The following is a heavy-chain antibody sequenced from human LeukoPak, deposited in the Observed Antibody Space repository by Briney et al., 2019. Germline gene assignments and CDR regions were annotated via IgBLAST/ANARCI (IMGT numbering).Heavy chain of an antibody. D-gene: IGHD3-16*01. V-gene: IGHV3-74*01. CDR1: GFGFSNFW. CDR2: IKPDGTTS. Sequence: PGGSLTLSCAASGFGFSNFWMHWVRQAPGKGLVWVSRIKPDGTTSVYADSVKGRFTISRDNSKNTLYLQMNSLRAEDTAVYYCARVPGGRDSFLYYYYYMDVWGKGTTVTVSS. CDR3: ARVPGGRDSFLYYYYYMDV. J-gene: IGHJ6*03.